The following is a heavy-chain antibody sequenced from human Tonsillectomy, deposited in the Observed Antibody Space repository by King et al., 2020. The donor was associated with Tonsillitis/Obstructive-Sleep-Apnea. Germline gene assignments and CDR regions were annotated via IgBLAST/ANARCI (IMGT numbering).Heavy chain of an antibody. CDR2: IKQDGSEK. D-gene: IGHD6-6*01. CDR3: ARADSSGGPGNY. Sequence: LVESGGGLVQPGGSLRLSCAASGFTFSNYWMSWVRQAPGKGLEWVANIKQDGSEKYYVDSVKGRFTISRDNAKNSLYLQMNSLRAEDTAVYYCARADSSGGPGNYWGQGTLVTVSS. J-gene: IGHJ4*02. V-gene: IGHV3-7*01. CDR1: GFTFSNYW.